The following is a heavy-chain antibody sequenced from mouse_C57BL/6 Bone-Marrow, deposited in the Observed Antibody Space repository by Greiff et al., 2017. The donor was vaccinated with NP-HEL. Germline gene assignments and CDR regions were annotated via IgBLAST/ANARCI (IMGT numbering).Heavy chain of an antibody. CDR3: ARQRLRYAMDY. V-gene: IGHV5-12*01. D-gene: IGHD1-1*01. J-gene: IGHJ4*01. CDR1: GFTFSDYY. Sequence: EVKVEESGGGLVQPGGSLKLSCAASGFTFSDYYMYWVRQTPEKRLEWVAYISNGGGSTYYPDTVKGRFTISRDNAKNTLYLQMSRLKSEDTAMYYCARQRLRYAMDYWGQATSVTVSS. CDR2: ISNGGGST.